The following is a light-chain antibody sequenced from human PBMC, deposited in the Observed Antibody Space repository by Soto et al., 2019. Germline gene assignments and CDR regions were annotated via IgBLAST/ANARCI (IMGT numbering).Light chain of an antibody. V-gene: IGKV3-11*01. CDR2: DAS. Sequence: EIVLTQSPATLSLSPGERATLSCRASQSVRGYLAWYQQKPGQAPRLLLYDASFRVTGLTARFSGSGSWTDFTLTISSLEPEDFAVYYCQQRSYWPLTFGGGTKVEIK. CDR1: QSVRGY. CDR3: QQRSYWPLT. J-gene: IGKJ4*01.